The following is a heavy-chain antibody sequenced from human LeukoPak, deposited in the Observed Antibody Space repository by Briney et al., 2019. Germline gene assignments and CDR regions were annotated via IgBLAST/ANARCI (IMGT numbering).Heavy chain of an antibody. J-gene: IGHJ4*02. D-gene: IGHD5-12*01. CDR3: ARGPARLVAYFDY. CDR2: IYYSGST. Sequence: SETLSLTCTVSGGSISSYYWSRIRQPPGKGLEWIGYIYYSGSTNYNPSPNSRVTISVDTSKNQFSLTLSSVTAADTAVYYCARGPARLVAYFDYWGQGPWSPSPQ. V-gene: IGHV4-59*01. CDR1: GGSISSYY.